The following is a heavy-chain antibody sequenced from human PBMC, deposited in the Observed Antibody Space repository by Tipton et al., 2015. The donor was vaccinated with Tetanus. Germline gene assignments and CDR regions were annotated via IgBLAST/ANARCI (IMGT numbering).Heavy chain of an antibody. CDR2: INYDGST. V-gene: IGHV4-34*01. J-gene: IGHJ4*02. Sequence: TLSLTCAVYGGTFNNYFWTWIRQPPGKGLEWIGEINYDGSTNYNPSLKSRVTISVDTSKNQFSLKLSSVTAADTAVYYCARIYDFWSGYYSDHWGQGTLVTVSS. D-gene: IGHD3-3*01. CDR3: ARIYDFWSGYYSDH. CDR1: GGTFNNYF.